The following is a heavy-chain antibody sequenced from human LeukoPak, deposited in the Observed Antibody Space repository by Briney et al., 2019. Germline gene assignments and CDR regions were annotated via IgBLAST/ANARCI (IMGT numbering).Heavy chain of an antibody. CDR1: GYTFTSYD. CDR3: ARGPVTTHGMDV. D-gene: IGHD4-11*01. J-gene: IGHJ6*02. CDR2: KNPNSGRT. Sequence: GASVKVSCKASGYTFTSYDINWVRQATGQGLGWMGWKNPNSGRTGLAQKFQGRLTMTMNTAISTAYMELSSLTSEDTAVYYCARGPVTTHGMDVWGQGTTVTVSS. V-gene: IGHV1-8*01.